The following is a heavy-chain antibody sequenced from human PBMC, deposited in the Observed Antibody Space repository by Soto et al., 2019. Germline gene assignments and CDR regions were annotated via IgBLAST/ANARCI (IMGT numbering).Heavy chain of an antibody. CDR3: ARGGWALPPYYYYYGMDV. CDR2: ISSSSSTI. CDR1: GFTFSSYS. V-gene: IGHV3-48*02. Sequence: EVQLVESGGGLVQPGGSLRLSCAASGFTFSSYSMNWVRQAPGKGLEWVSYISSSSSTIYYADSVKGRFTISRDNAKNSLCLQMNSLRDEDTAVYYCARGGWALPPYYYYYGMDVWGQGTTVTVSS. D-gene: IGHD1-26*01. J-gene: IGHJ6*02.